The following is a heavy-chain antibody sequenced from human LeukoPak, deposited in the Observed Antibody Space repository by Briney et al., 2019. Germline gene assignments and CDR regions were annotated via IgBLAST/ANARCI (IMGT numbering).Heavy chain of an antibody. V-gene: IGHV5-51*01. D-gene: IGHD3-9*01. J-gene: IGHJ4*02. Sequence: GESLKISCKGSGYIFTNYRIGWVRQMPGKGLEWMGIIYPGDSDTRYSPSFQGQVTISADKSISTAYLQWSSLKASDTAMYYCARRNYDILTGYSANFDYWGQGTLVTVSS. CDR2: IYPGDSDT. CDR3: ARRNYDILTGYSANFDY. CDR1: GYIFTNYR.